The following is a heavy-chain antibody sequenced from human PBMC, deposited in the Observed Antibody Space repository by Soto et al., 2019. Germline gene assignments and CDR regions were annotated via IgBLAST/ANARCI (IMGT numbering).Heavy chain of an antibody. J-gene: IGHJ5*02. CDR1: GAALNSGNYY. CDR3: ARLSSATKNYKWFEP. D-gene: IGHD6-19*01. V-gene: IGHV4-31*03. CDR2: IYVTGAV. Sequence: PSETLSLTCSVSGAALNSGNYYWSWIRQVPGKGLEWIGHIYVTGAVDYNPSLRDRITISQDTSERQFSLNLRLVTAADTAVYYCARLSSATKNYKWFEPWGQGTLVTVSS.